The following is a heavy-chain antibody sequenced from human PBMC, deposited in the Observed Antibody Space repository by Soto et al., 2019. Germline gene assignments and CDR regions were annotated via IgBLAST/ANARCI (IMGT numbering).Heavy chain of an antibody. Sequence: SVKVSCKASGGTFSSYAISWVRQAPGQGLEWMGGIIPIFGTANYAQKFQGRVTITADESTSTAYMELSSLRSEDTAVYYCARGKSSSIAARPYDYWGQGTLVTVSS. V-gene: IGHV1-69*13. J-gene: IGHJ4*02. D-gene: IGHD6-6*01. CDR3: ARGKSSSIAARPYDY. CDR1: GGTFSSYA. CDR2: IIPIFGTA.